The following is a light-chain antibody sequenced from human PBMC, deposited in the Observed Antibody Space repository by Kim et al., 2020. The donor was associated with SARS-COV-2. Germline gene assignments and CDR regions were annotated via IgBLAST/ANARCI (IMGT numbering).Light chain of an antibody. V-gene: IGKV1-39*01. Sequence: DIQTTQSPSSLAASVGDRLTITCRASQTIRSHLNWYRQKVGKAPKLLISTASSLQSGVPSRFSGSGSGTDFTLTISSLQPEDFASYYCQQSYSIPWTFGQGTKVDIK. CDR3: QQSYSIPWT. CDR2: TAS. J-gene: IGKJ1*01. CDR1: QTIRSH.